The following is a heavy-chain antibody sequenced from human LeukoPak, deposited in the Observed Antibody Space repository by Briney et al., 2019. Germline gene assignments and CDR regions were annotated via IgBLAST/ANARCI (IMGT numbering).Heavy chain of an antibody. CDR3: ARQTERAVDY. CDR1: RDSFTTTW. Sequence: GESLKISCKISRDSFTTTWIGWVRQMPGKGLEWMGIIFPGDSDTRYGPSFEGQVTISADKNNNTAYLQWSSLKASDTAMYYCARQTERAVDYWGQGTLVTVSS. CDR2: IFPGDSDT. D-gene: IGHD2-21*02. J-gene: IGHJ4*02. V-gene: IGHV5-51*01.